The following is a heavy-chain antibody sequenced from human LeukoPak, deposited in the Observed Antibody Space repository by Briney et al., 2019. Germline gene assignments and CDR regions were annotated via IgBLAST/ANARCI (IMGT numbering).Heavy chain of an antibody. V-gene: IGHV3-48*02. J-gene: IGHJ6*02. D-gene: IGHD1-1*01. Sequence: PGGSLRLSCAASGFTFSSYWMSWVRQAPGKGLEWVSYISSSSSTIYYADSVKGRFTISRDNAKNSLYLQMNSLRDEDTAVYYCARPLGTAMFYGMDVWGQGTTVTVSS. CDR2: ISSSSSTI. CDR3: ARPLGTAMFYGMDV. CDR1: GFTFSSYW.